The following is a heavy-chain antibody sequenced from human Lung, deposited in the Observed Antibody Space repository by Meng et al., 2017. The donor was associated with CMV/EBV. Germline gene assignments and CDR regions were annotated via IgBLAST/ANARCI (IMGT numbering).Heavy chain of an antibody. CDR1: GFTFSTYT. Sequence: GGSLRLSCAASGFTFSTYTINWVRQAPGKGLEWVSCISSSSSYIYYADSVKGRFTISRDNAKNSVYLQMDSLRADDTAVYYCAGARVFYAMDVWGQGTTVTVSS. V-gene: IGHV3-21*01. CDR2: ISSSSSYI. J-gene: IGHJ6*02. CDR3: AGARVFYAMDV.